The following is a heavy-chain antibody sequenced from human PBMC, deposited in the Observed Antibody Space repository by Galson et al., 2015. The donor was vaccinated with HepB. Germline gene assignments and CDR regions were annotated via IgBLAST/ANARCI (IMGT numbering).Heavy chain of an antibody. J-gene: IGHJ4*02. CDR3: AAARSGCPPPGLDF. CDR2: INPNNGGT. Sequence: SVTVSCKASGYTFTAYFVHWVRQAPGQGLEWMGWINPNNGGTNYAQKFQGTVTMTRDTSISTAYMVLSRLTSDDTAVYYCAAARSGCPPPGLDFWGQGTLDTVSS. V-gene: IGHV1-2*02. D-gene: IGHD6-19*01. CDR1: GYTFTAYF.